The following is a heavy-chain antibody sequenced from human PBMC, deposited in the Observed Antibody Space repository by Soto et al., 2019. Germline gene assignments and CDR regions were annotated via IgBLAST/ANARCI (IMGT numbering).Heavy chain of an antibody. Sequence: GESLKISSKGSGYSFTSYCIGWVRQMPGKGLEWMCLIYPGDSDTRYSPSFQGQVTISADKSISTAYLQCSSLKASDTAMYYCASGGGGRPDDYYYGMDVWGQGTTVTGSS. D-gene: IGHD2-15*01. V-gene: IGHV5-51*01. CDR3: ASGGGGRPDDYYYGMDV. CDR2: IYPGDSDT. CDR1: GYSFTSYC. J-gene: IGHJ6*02.